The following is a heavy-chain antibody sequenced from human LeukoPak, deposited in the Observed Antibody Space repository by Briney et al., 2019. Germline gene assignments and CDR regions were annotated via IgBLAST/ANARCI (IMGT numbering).Heavy chain of an antibody. D-gene: IGHD5-18*01. CDR3: AKVMGIKLWILDS. V-gene: IGHV3-23*01. Sequence: GGSLGLSCAASGFSFGSYAMSWVRQAPGKGLEWVSTMSGSGGEIHYADSVKGRFTISRDSAKNTLYLQMNALRVEDTATYYCAKVMGIKLWILDSWGQGTLVTVSS. J-gene: IGHJ4*02. CDR1: GFSFGSYA. CDR2: MSGSGGEI.